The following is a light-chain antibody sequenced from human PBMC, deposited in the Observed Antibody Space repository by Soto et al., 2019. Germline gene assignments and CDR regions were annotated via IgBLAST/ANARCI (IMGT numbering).Light chain of an antibody. CDR1: TSNIGKNT. J-gene: IGLJ3*02. CDR3: GAWDDTLNGWV. Sequence: QSVLTQPPSVSAGPGQRVTISRSGSTSNIGKNTVNWYQQLPGEAPKLFIYYDDLLASGVSDRFSGSKSGTSASLAISGLQSEDEADYYCGAWDDTLNGWVFGGGTKLTVL. V-gene: IGLV1-36*01. CDR2: YDD.